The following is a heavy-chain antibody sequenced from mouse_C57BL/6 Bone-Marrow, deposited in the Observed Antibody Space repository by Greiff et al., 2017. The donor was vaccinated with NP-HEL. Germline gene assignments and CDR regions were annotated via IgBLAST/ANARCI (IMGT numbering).Heavy chain of an antibody. CDR1: GYTFTSYW. Sequence: VQLQQPGAELVKPGASVKLSCKASGYTFTSYWMHWVKQRPGQGLEWIGMIHPNSGSTNYNEKFKSKATLTVDKSSSTAYMQLSSLTSEDSAVYDCAREHYGSSSWFAYWGQGTLVTVSA. J-gene: IGHJ3*01. V-gene: IGHV1-64*01. CDR2: IHPNSGST. CDR3: AREHYGSSSWFAY. D-gene: IGHD1-1*01.